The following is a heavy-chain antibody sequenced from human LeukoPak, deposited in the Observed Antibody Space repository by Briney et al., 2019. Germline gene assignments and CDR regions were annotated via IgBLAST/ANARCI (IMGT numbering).Heavy chain of an antibody. D-gene: IGHD6-19*01. Sequence: SEALSLTCTVSGASISSYYWSWIRQPPGKGLEWIGYIYYSGSTNYNPSLKSRVTISVDTSKNQFSPKLSSVTAADTAVYYCARDHSGSGWYHFDYWGQGTLVTVSS. CDR3: ARDHSGSGWYHFDY. V-gene: IGHV4-59*01. CDR1: GASISSYY. J-gene: IGHJ4*02. CDR2: IYYSGST.